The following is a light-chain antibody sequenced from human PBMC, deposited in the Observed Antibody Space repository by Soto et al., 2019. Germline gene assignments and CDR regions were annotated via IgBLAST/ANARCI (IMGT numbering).Light chain of an antibody. CDR3: QQYGSSPMT. CDR1: ETVAGSY. CDR2: GAS. J-gene: IGKJ5*01. V-gene: IGKV3-20*01. Sequence: EIVLTQSPGTLSLSPGERATLSCRASETVAGSYLAWYQQKPGQAPRLLIHGASTRATGIADRFSGSGSGTDFTLTISRLEPEDFAVYYCQQYGSSPMTFGQGTRLEI.